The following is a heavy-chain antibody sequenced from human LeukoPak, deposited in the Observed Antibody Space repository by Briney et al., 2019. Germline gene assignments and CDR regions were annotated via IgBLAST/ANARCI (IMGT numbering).Heavy chain of an antibody. J-gene: IGHJ4*02. CDR3: ARDGSIAVAGIGLYYFDY. Sequence: ASETLSLTCTVSGGSISSSSYYWGWIRQPPGKGLEWIGSIYYSGSTYYNPSLKSRVTISVDTSKNQFSLKLSSVTAADTAVYYCARDGSIAVAGIGLYYFDYWGQGTLVTVSS. D-gene: IGHD6-19*01. CDR2: IYYSGST. V-gene: IGHV4-39*07. CDR1: GGSISSSSYY.